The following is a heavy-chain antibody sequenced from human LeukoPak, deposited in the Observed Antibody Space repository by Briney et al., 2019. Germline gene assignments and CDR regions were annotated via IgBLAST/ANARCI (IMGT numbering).Heavy chain of an antibody. D-gene: IGHD2/OR15-2a*01. CDR2: INGNGDKT. CDR3: ARIGMENFYDL. J-gene: IGHJ5*02. CDR1: GFTFSGFS. Sequence: GGSLRLSCAASGFTFSGFSMHWIRQAPGRGLEYVSAINGNGDKTFYTDSERGRFTIFRDNSKNTLFLQMGSLRGEDTALYFCARIGMENFYDLWGQGTLATVSS. V-gene: IGHV3-64*02.